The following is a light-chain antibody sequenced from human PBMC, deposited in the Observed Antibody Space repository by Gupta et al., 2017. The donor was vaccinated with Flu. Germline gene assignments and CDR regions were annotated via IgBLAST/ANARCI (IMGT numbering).Light chain of an antibody. Sequence: SITISCTGTNSDIGSYNYVSWYQQHPGKAPQLLIYDVTNRPSGVSNRFSGSKSGDTASLTISGLQAEDEADYYCSSGTSSTTLVFGGGTRLTVL. V-gene: IGLV2-14*01. CDR1: NSDIGSYNY. CDR3: SSGTSSTTLV. CDR2: DVT. J-gene: IGLJ2*01.